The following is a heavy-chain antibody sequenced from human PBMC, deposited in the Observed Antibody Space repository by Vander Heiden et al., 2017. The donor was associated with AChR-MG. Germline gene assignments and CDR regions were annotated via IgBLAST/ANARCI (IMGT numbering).Heavy chain of an antibody. CDR2: INHSGST. Sequence: QVQLQQRGAGLLKPSETLSLTCAVYGGSFSGYYWGWIGQPPGKGLEWIGEINHSGSTNYNPSLKSRVTISVDTSKNQFSLKLSSVTAADTAVYYCARGRNYWGQGTLVTVSS. V-gene: IGHV4-34*01. CDR3: ARGRNY. CDR1: GGSFSGYY. J-gene: IGHJ4*02.